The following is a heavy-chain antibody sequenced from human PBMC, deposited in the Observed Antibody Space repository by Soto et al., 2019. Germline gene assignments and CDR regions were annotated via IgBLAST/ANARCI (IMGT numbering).Heavy chain of an antibody. J-gene: IGHJ2*01. V-gene: IGHV3-74*01. CDR3: ASEGYYYGSGSYSRYFDL. D-gene: IGHD3-10*01. CDR1: GFTFSSYW. CDR2: INSDGSST. Sequence: EVQLVESGGGLVQPGGSLRLSCAASGFTFSSYWMHWVRQAPGKGLVWVSRINSDGSSTSYADSVKGRFTISRDNAKNTLYLQMNSLRAEDTAVHYCASEGYYYGSGSYSRYFDLWGRGTLVTVSS.